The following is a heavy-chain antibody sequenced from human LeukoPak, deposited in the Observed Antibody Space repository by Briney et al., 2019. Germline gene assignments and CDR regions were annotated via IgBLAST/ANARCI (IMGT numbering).Heavy chain of an antibody. J-gene: IGHJ6*03. CDR3: ARGPAIFGMVIVDSYMDV. CDR1: GLTVSSNY. CDR2: MFSGGST. Sequence: GGSLRLSCAASGLTVSSNYMSWVRQAPGKGLEWVSVMFSGGSTYYADSVKGRFTISRDNAKNSLFLQMNSLRAEDTAVYYCARGPAIFGMVIVDSYMDVWGKGTTVTVSS. D-gene: IGHD3-3*01. V-gene: IGHV3-66*01.